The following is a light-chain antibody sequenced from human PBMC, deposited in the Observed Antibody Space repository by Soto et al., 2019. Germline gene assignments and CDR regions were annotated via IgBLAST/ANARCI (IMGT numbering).Light chain of an antibody. CDR1: SSDVGSYNL. CDR2: EGS. V-gene: IGLV2-23*03. Sequence: CTGTSSDVGSYNLVSWYQQHPGKAPKLMIYEGSKRPSGVSNRFSGSKSGNTASLTISGLQAEDEADYYCCSYAGSSTFVVFGGGTKLTVL. J-gene: IGLJ2*01. CDR3: CSYAGSSTFVV.